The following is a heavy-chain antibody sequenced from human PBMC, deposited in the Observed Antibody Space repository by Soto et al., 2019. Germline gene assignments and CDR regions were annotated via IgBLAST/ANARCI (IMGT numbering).Heavy chain of an antibody. Sequence: EAELVESGGGLVKPGGSLTLSCAASGFSFKNAWMNWVRQAPGKGLEWVGRIKNKNDGGTTDYASFVQGRFTISRDAPENTPQLHMTGLKAEDTAVYFCTGLWFGEIYNYWGQGSLVTVSS. CDR3: TGLWFGEIYNY. CDR1: GFSFKNAW. D-gene: IGHD3-10*01. CDR2: IKNKNDGGTT. J-gene: IGHJ4*01. V-gene: IGHV3-15*07.